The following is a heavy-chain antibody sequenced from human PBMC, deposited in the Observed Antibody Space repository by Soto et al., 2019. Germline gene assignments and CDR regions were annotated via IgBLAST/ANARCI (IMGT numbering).Heavy chain of an antibody. D-gene: IGHD6-6*01. CDR3: AKDSSSSRVYYYYGMDV. CDR1: GFTFDDYT. V-gene: IGHV3-43*01. Sequence: GGSLRLSCAASGFTFDDYTMHWVRQAPGKGLEWVSLISWDGGSTYYADSVKGRFTISRDNSKNSLYLQMNSLRTEDTALYYCAKDSSSSRVYYYYGMDVWGQGTTVTVSS. CDR2: ISWDGGST. J-gene: IGHJ6*02.